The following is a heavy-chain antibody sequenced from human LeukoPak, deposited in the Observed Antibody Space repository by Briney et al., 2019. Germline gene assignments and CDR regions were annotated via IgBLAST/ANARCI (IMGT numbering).Heavy chain of an antibody. J-gene: IGHJ6*02. Sequence: GGSLRLSCAASGFTFSSYGLHWVRQAPGRGLEWVAVISYDGSYKYYADSVKGRFSISRENSKNTLYLQMNSLRAEDTALYYCARDRGIGSKRGYYYYGMDVWGQGTTVTVSS. CDR3: ARDRGIGSKRGYYYYGMDV. D-gene: IGHD3-10*01. CDR2: ISYDGSYK. CDR1: GFTFSSYG. V-gene: IGHV3-30*03.